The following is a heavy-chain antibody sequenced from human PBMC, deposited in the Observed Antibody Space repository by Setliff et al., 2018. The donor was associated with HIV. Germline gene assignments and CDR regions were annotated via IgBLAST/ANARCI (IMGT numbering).Heavy chain of an antibody. CDR1: GYTFTSYA. J-gene: IGHJ4*02. D-gene: IGHD3-3*01. V-gene: IGHV1-3*03. CDR3: ARGVYDFWTGYADY. Sequence: ASVKVSCKASGYTFTSYAIHWMRQAPGQRLEWMGWINAGNGNTQFSQEFQGRVTITRGTSASTAYMELSSLRSEDMAVYYCARGVYDFWTGYADYWGPGTLVTVSS. CDR2: INAGNGNT.